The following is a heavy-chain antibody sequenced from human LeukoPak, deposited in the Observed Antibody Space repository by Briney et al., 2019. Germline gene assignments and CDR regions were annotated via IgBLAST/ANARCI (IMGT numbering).Heavy chain of an antibody. V-gene: IGHV3-30-3*01. CDR2: ISSDGTNE. Sequence: GGSLRLSCAASGFGFSHYSMHWVRQAPGKGLGWVARISSDGTNEDSADCVKGRFTISRDNPKNTLNLQMSGLGVDDTALYCCGRDGYCNSGSCYGGFVQYWGQGTLVIVSS. J-gene: IGHJ1*01. CDR3: GRDGYCNSGSCYGGFVQY. CDR1: GFGFSHYS. D-gene: IGHD2-15*01.